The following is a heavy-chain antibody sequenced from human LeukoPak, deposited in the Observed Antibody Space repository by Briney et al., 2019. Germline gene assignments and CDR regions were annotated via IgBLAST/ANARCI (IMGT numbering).Heavy chain of an antibody. CDR2: INQDGSEK. CDR1: GLSFSRYW. J-gene: IGHJ6*02. V-gene: IGHV3-7*01. CDR3: GLYSSSQTAMDV. Sequence: GGSLRLSCAASGLSFSRYWMSWVRQAPGKGLEWVANINQDGSEKYYVDSVKGRFTTSRDNAKNSLYMQMNSLRAEDTAVYYCGLYSSSQTAMDVWGQGTAVSVSS. D-gene: IGHD2-2*01.